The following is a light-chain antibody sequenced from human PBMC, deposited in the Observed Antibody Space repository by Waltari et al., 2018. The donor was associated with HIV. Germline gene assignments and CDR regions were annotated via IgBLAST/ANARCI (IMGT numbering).Light chain of an antibody. CDR3: QQSHNIPLT. CDR1: QNIGDY. J-gene: IGKJ1*01. V-gene: IGKV1-39*01. Sequence: DIQMTQSPPSLSASVGARVPITCRPSQNIGDYLNWYHQKPGKAPQLLISGASSLQSGVPSRFRGSGSGTEFTLTISSLQPEDFATYFCQQSHNIPLTFGQGTKVEVK. CDR2: GAS.